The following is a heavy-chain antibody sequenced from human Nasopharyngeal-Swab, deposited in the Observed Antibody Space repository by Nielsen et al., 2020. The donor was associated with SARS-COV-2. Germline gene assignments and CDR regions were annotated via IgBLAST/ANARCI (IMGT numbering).Heavy chain of an antibody. D-gene: IGHD3-10*01. Sequence: SETLSLTCTVSGGSISSYYWSWIRQPPGKGLEWIGYIYYSGSTNYNPSLKSRVTIPVDTSKNQFSLKLSSVTAADTAVYYCARDLLWFGEFPYGMDVWGQGTTVTVSS. CDR3: ARDLLWFGEFPYGMDV. CDR2: IYYSGST. J-gene: IGHJ6*02. V-gene: IGHV4-59*01. CDR1: GGSISSYY.